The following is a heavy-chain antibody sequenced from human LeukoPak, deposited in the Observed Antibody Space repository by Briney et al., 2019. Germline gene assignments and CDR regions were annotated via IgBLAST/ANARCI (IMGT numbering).Heavy chain of an antibody. J-gene: IGHJ3*02. Sequence: GESLKISCKGSGYSFTSYWIGWVRQMPGKGLEWMGIIYPGDSDTRYSPSFQGQVTISADKSISTAYLQWSSLKASDTAMYYCARVGDVRAYCGGDCPSSDAFDIWGQGTMVTVSS. CDR1: GYSFTSYW. CDR3: ARVGDVRAYCGGDCPSSDAFDI. CDR2: IYPGDSDT. V-gene: IGHV5-51*01. D-gene: IGHD2-21*02.